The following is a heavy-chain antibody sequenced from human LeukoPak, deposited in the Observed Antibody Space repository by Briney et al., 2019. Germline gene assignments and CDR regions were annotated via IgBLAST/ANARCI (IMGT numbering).Heavy chain of an antibody. Sequence: GGSLRLSCAASGFTFSSYSMNWVRQAPGKGLEWVAVISYDGSNKYYADSVKGRFTISRDNSKNTLYLQMNSLRAEDTAVYYCASPIAAAGTKSRTLDYWGQGTLVTVSS. CDR3: ASPIAAAGTKSRTLDY. V-gene: IGHV3-30*03. D-gene: IGHD6-13*01. CDR1: GFTFSSYS. J-gene: IGHJ4*02. CDR2: ISYDGSNK.